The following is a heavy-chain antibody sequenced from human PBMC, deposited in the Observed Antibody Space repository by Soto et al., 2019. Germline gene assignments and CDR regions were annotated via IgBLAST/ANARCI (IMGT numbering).Heavy chain of an antibody. CDR1: GGSISSSSYY. D-gene: IGHD6-6*01. V-gene: IGHV4-39*01. Sequence: SETLSLTCTVSGGSISSSSYYWGWIRQPPGKGLEWNGSIYYSGSTYYNPSLKSRVTISVDTSKNQFSLKLSSVTAADTAVYYCARHDDSYSSSTRGFDPWGQGTLVTVSS. J-gene: IGHJ5*02. CDR3: ARHDDSYSSSTRGFDP. CDR2: IYYSGST.